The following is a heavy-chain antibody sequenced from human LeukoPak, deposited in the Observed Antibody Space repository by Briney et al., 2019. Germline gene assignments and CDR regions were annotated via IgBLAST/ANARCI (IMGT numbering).Heavy chain of an antibody. V-gene: IGHV4-34*01. J-gene: IGHJ4*02. Sequence: PSETLSLTCAVYGGSFSGYYWSWIRQPPGKGLEWIGEINHSGSTNYNPSLKSRVTISVDTSKNQFSLKLSSVTAADTAVYYCASRCFYDYVGGIYRLNYGGQEPLVTVPS. D-gene: IGHD3-16*02. CDR1: GGSFSGYY. CDR3: ASRCFYDYVGGIYRLNY. CDR2: INHSGST.